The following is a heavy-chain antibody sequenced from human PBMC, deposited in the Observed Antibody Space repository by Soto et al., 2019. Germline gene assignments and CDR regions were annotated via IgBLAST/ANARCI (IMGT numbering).Heavy chain of an antibody. CDR3: AKLSWTYYYYGMDV. D-gene: IGHD5-12*01. CDR2: ISGSGGST. Sequence: PGGSLRLSCAASGFTFSSYAMSWVRQAPGKGLEWVSAISGSGGSTYYADSVKGRFTISRDNSKDTLYLQMNSLRAEDTAVYYCAKLSWTYYYYGMDVWGQGTTVTVSS. CDR1: GFTFSSYA. V-gene: IGHV3-23*01. J-gene: IGHJ6*02.